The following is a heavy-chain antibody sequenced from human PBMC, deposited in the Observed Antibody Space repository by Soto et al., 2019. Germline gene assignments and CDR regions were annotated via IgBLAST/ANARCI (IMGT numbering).Heavy chain of an antibody. CDR1: GFMFSSYS. CDR2: ISSGSDYI. V-gene: IGHV3-21*01. CDR3: ARDGDYSSWDY. J-gene: IGHJ4*02. D-gene: IGHD6-13*01. Sequence: EVQLVESGGGLVKPGGSLRLSCAASGFMFSSYSISWVRQAPGRGLEWLSSISSGSDYIYYAASVKGRFTISRDNAKNSLYLHLNSLRAGGSAVYYCARDGDYSSWDYWGQGTRVTVSP.